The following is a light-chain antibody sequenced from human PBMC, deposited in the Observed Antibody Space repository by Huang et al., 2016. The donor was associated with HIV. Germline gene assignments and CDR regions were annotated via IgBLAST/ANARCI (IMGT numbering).Light chain of an antibody. Sequence: DIVMTQSPDSLSVSLGDGATINCRSSQTLLYGSDNKNYFAWYQQKPGQPPTLLLYWASTRESGVPDRFSGSGSGTDFTLTISSLQAEDVAVYYCQQYYGTPWTFGQGTKVEIK. CDR3: QQYYGTPWT. V-gene: IGKV4-1*01. CDR2: WAS. CDR1: QTLLYGSDNKNY. J-gene: IGKJ1*01.